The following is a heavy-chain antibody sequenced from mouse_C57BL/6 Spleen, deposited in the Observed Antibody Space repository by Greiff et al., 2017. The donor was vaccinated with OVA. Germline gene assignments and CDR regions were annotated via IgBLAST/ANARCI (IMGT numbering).Heavy chain of an antibody. CDR2: IHPNSGST. J-gene: IGHJ1*03. V-gene: IGHV1-64*01. CDR3: ARTRENYYGRYFDV. CDR1: GYTFTSYW. D-gene: IGHD1-1*01. Sequence: QVQLQQSGAELVKPGASVKLSCKASGYTFTSYWMHWVKQRPGQGLEWIGMIHPNSGSTNYNEKFKSKATLTVDKSSSTAYMQLSSLTSEDSAVYYCARTRENYYGRYFDVWGTGTTVTVSS.